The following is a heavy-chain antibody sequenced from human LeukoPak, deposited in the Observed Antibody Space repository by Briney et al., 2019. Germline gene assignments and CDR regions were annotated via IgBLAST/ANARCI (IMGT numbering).Heavy chain of an antibody. Sequence: SETLSLTCTVSGGSISSYYWSWIRQPPGKGLEWIGYIYYSGSTNYNPSLKSRVTISVDTSKNQFSLKLSSVTAADTAVYYCARGPRWGSYYYYMDVWGQGTLVTVSS. CDR3: ARGPRWGSYYYYMDV. CDR2: IYYSGST. V-gene: IGHV4-59*01. J-gene: IGHJ6*03. CDR1: GGSISSYY. D-gene: IGHD3-16*01.